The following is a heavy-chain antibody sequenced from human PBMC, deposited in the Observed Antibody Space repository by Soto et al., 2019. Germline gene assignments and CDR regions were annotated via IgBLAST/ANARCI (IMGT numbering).Heavy chain of an antibody. CDR3: TTDSLLDTAVVDSYDAFDI. D-gene: IGHD5-18*01. V-gene: IGHV3-15*01. Sequence: PGGSLRLSCAASGFTFSNAWMSWVRQAPGKGLEWVGRIKSKTDGGTTDYAAPVKGRFTISRDDSKNTLYLQMNSLKTEDTAVYYCTTDSLLDTAVVDSYDAFDIWGQGTMVTVSS. J-gene: IGHJ3*02. CDR1: GFTFSNAW. CDR2: IKSKTDGGTT.